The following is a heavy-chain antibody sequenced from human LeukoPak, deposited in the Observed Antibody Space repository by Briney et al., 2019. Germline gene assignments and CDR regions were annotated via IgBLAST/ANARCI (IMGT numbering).Heavy chain of an antibody. D-gene: IGHD3-10*01. CDR3: ARRSGSFSL. V-gene: IGHV4-39*01. Sequence: SETLSLTCTVSGGSISSSSYYWGWIRQPPGKGLEWIGSIYYSGSTYYNPSLKSRVTISGDTPKNQFSLKVNSVSAADTAVYYCARRSGSFSLWGQGTLVTVSS. CDR2: IYYSGST. J-gene: IGHJ4*02. CDR1: GGSISSSSYY.